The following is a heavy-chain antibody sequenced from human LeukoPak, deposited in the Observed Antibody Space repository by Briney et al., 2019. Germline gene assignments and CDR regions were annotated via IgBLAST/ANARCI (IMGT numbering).Heavy chain of an antibody. CDR1: VYTFTTSD. J-gene: IGHJ5*02. CDR3: ARGPPTRVYDSIKKGLFDP. CDR2: ISSSGTST. D-gene: IGHD3-22*01. Sequence: SVNVSCKASVYTFTTSDLHSVRQAPGQGLEWMGIISSSGTSTTYAQKRHSRVTMTMDKSTSTVYMHLSSLRSEETAMYHCARGPPTRVYDSIKKGLFDPGGQGTLVSVPS. V-gene: IGHV1-46*01.